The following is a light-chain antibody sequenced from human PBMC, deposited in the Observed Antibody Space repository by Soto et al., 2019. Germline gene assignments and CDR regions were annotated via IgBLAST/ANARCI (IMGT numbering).Light chain of an antibody. V-gene: IGKV3-20*01. CDR1: QSVSSSY. J-gene: IGKJ4*01. CDR3: QQYGSSPPRLT. Sequence: EIVLTQSPGTLSVSPGERATLSCSASQSVSSSYLAWYQQKPGQAPRLLIYGASSRATGIPDRFSGSGSGTDFTLTISRLEPEDFAVYYCQQYGSSPPRLTFGGGTKVDIK. CDR2: GAS.